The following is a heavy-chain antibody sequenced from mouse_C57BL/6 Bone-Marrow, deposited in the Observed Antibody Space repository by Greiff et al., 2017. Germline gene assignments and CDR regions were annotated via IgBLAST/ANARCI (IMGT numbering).Heavy chain of an antibody. D-gene: IGHD2-3*01. V-gene: IGHV1-64*01. CDR2: IHPNSGST. CDR3: ARLYDGYAWFAY. Sequence: QVQLQQPGAELVKPGASVKLSCKASGYTFTSYWMPWVKQRPGQGLEWIGMIHPNSGSTNYNEKFKSKATLTVDTSSSTAYMQLSRLTSEDSAVYYWARLYDGYAWFAYWGEGTLVTVSA. J-gene: IGHJ3*01. CDR1: GYTFTSYW.